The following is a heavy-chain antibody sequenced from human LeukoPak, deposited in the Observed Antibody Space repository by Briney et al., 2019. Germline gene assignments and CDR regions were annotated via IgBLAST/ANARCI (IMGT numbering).Heavy chain of an antibody. CDR1: GLTFSSYA. V-gene: IGHV3-23*01. J-gene: IGHJ4*02. Sequence: GGSLRLSCAASGLTFSSYAMSWVRQAPGKGLEWVSRITGSGDTTYYGDPVKGRFTISRDNSKNTLYLQMSSLRAEDTAVYYCARDFRPGLVPSFDYWGQGTLVTVSS. CDR3: ARDFRPGLVPSFDY. CDR2: ITGSGDTT. D-gene: IGHD3/OR15-3a*01.